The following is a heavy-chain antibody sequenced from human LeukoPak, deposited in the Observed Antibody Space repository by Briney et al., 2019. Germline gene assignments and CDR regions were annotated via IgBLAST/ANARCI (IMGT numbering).Heavy chain of an antibody. Sequence: SETLSLTCTVSGGSISSSSYYWGWIRQPPGKGLEWIGSIYYSGSTYYNPSLKSRVTISVDTSKNQFSLKLSSVTAADTAVFYCGRISTHHYYYYMDVWGKGTTVTVSS. V-gene: IGHV4-39*07. CDR1: GGSISSSSYY. CDR3: GRISTHHYYYYMDV. J-gene: IGHJ6*03. CDR2: IYYSGST.